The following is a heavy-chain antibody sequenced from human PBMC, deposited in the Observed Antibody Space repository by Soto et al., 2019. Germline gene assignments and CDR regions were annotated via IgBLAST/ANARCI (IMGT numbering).Heavy chain of an antibody. D-gene: IGHD5-18*01. CDR1: GGTFSSYA. Sequence: SVKVSCKASGGTFSSYAISWVRQAPGQGLEWMGGIIPIFGTANYAQKFQGRVTITADESTSTAYMELSSLRSEDTAVYYCARQRGYSYTYYYYGMDVWGQGTTVTVSS. CDR2: IIPIFGTA. J-gene: IGHJ6*02. CDR3: ARQRGYSYTYYYYGMDV. V-gene: IGHV1-69*13.